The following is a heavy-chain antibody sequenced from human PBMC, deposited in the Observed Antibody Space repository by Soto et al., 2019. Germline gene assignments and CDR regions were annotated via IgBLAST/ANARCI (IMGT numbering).Heavy chain of an antibody. CDR3: GIQGEGATGARPRRFDY. V-gene: IGHV4-34*01. Sequence: SETLSLTCAVYGGSFSGYYWSWIRQPPGKGLEWIGEINHSGSTNYNPSLKSRVTISVDTSKNQFSLKLSSVTAADTAVYYCGIQGEGATGARPRRFDYGGQGPLVT. D-gene: IGHD1-26*01. CDR2: INHSGST. CDR1: GGSFSGYY. J-gene: IGHJ4*02.